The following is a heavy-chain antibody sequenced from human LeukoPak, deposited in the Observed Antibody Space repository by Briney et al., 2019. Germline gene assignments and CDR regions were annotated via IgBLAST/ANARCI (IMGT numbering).Heavy chain of an antibody. CDR1: GGSISSYY. CDR2: IYYSGST. V-gene: IGHV4-59*08. D-gene: IGHD3-16*01. Sequence: PSETLSLTCSVSGGSISSYYYTWIRQPPGKGLEWIGYIYYSGSTNYNPSLKSRLTISIDTSKNQFSLKLSSVTAADTAVYYCARMYYDYVWGSLRYFDYWGQGTLVTVSS. CDR3: ARMYYDYVWGSLRYFDY. J-gene: IGHJ4*02.